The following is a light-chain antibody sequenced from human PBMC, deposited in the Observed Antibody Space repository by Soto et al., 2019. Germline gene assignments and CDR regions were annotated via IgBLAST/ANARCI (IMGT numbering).Light chain of an antibody. CDR2: DAS. J-gene: IGKJ5*01. V-gene: IGKV3-20*01. Sequence: EILLTQSPDTLPLSPGERVTLSCRPSQSVTRGSLAWYQQKPGQAPRLLIYDASIRASGISDRFSGSGSGTDFTLTITRLEPEDSGVYYCQQYGSSPITFGQGTRLEIE. CDR1: QSVTRGS. CDR3: QQYGSSPIT.